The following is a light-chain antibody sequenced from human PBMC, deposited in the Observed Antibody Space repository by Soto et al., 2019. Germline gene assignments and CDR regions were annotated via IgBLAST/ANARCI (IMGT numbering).Light chain of an antibody. CDR3: QQYNFYSRT. V-gene: IGKV1-5*03. Sequence: DIQMTQSPSTLSASVGDTVTITCRASQSIGSWLAWYQQKPGKAPKLLIYKASTLQSGVPSRFSGIGSGTEFTLTISSLQPDDFATYYCQQYNFYSRTFGQGTKVEIK. CDR2: KAS. J-gene: IGKJ1*01. CDR1: QSIGSW.